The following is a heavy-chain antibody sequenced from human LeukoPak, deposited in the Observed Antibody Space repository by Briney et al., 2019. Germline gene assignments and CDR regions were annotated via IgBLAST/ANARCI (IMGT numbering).Heavy chain of an antibody. J-gene: IGHJ5*02. CDR2: IVPIFGTA. V-gene: IGHV1-69*13. Sequence: SVKVSCKASGGTFSSYAISWVRQAPGQGLEWMGGIVPIFGTANYAQKFQGRVTITADESTSTAYMELSSLRSEDTAVYYCARVRDSYVGATRWFDPWGQGTLVTVSS. D-gene: IGHD1-26*01. CDR3: ARVRDSYVGATRWFDP. CDR1: GGTFSSYA.